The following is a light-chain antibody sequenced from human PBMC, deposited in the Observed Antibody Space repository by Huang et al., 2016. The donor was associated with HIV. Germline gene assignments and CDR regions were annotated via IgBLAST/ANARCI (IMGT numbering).Light chain of an antibody. CDR2: GAS. Sequence: EIVLTQSPGTLSLSPGETATLSCRANQSVSSSTLAWSPQKAGQSPRRLIDGASSRASGTPNRFSGSGSGTDFTLTISRLDPEDFAVYYCQQYGTSTSTFGQGTRVEVK. J-gene: IGKJ1*01. V-gene: IGKV3-20*01. CDR3: QQYGTSTST. CDR1: QSVSSST.